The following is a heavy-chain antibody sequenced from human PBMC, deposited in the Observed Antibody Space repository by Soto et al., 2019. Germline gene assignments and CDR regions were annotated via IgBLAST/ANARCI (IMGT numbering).Heavy chain of an antibody. CDR3: GRAPLHLEQVSLCRFIY. CDR2: MNPNSGNT. D-gene: IGHD3-16*02. J-gene: IGHJ4*02. CDR1: GYTFTSYD. V-gene: IGHV1-8*01. Sequence: QVQLVQSGAEVKKPGASVKVSCKASGYTFTSYDINWVRQATGQGLEWMGWMNPNSGNTGYAQKFQGRVTMTRNTSISTAYMELSRLRYEDTDVYYCGRAPLHLEQVSLCRFIYWVQGTLVTVSS.